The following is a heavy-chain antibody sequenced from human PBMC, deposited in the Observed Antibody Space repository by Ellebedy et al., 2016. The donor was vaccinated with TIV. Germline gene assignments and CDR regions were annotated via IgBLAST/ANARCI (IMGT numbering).Heavy chain of an antibody. CDR2: IYYNGFS. Sequence: SETLSLTXTVSGGPISSYYWSWIRQSPGKGLEWIGYIYYNGFSNYNPSLRGRVTISVDTSRSQFSLKVTSVTAADTAVYYCARVSGGGGSPSDYWGPGIRVNVSS. V-gene: IGHV4-59*01. J-gene: IGHJ4*02. CDR1: GGPISSYY. CDR3: ARVSGGGGSPSDY. D-gene: IGHD3-16*01.